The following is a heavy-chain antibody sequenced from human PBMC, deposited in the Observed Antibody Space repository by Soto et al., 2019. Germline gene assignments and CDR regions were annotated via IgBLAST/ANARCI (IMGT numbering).Heavy chain of an antibody. CDR3: ATHYSDWAFDN. CDR2: VDYSGNT. V-gene: IGHV4-59*08. CDR1: GGSISSYY. D-gene: IGHD1-26*01. J-gene: IGHJ4*02. Sequence: QVQLQESGPGLVKPSETLSLTCSVSGGSISSYYWSWIRQPPGKGLEWIAYVDYSGNTYYNPSLTGRVTMSRDTSKNHLSLRLSSVTAADRAIYYCATHYSDWAFDNWGQGTLVTVSS.